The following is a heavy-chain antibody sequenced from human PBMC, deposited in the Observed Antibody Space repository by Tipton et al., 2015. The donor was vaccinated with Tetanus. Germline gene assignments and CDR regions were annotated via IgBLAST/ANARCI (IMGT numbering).Heavy chain of an antibody. CDR3: ATVGAGLRRREGPLDS. J-gene: IGHJ3*02. V-gene: IGHV1-69*06. D-gene: IGHD1-1*01. CDR2: IVPLFGSA. Sequence: QLVQSGAEVKKPGASVRVSCKASGNTFSSSTLSWVRQAPGHGLEWMGMIVPLFGSAYYAQKFQDRVTITADKSASTAYLDRRSLKSDDTAVYYCATVGAGLRRREGPLDSWGQGTMVTVSS. CDR1: GNTFSSST.